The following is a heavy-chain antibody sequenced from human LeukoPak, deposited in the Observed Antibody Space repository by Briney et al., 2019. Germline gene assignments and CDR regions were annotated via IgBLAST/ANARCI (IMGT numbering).Heavy chain of an antibody. CDR1: GDSVTSGAYF. Sequence: PSQTLSLTCTVSGDSVTSGAYFWNWIRQQPGKGLEWIGYIYYTRSTNYNPSLESRVTILLDTSKNEFSLRLSSVTAAGTAVYYCARGYYFDSGSFFEDWGQGTLVTVSS. CDR2: IYYTRST. V-gene: IGHV4-31*03. J-gene: IGHJ4*02. CDR3: ARGYYFDSGSFFED. D-gene: IGHD3-10*01.